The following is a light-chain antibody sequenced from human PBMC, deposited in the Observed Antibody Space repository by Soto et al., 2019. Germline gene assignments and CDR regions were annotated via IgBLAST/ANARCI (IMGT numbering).Light chain of an antibody. CDR1: SSDLGAYNS. CDR2: DVT. V-gene: IGLV2-14*01. CDR3: CSYTTSNTLV. J-gene: IGLJ1*01. Sequence: QSVLTQPASVSGSPGQSITISCTGTSSDLGAYNSVSWYRQDPGKAPKVMIYDVTNRPSGVSSRFSVSQSGNTASLTISGLQADDEADYYCCSYTTSNTLVFGTGTKVTVL.